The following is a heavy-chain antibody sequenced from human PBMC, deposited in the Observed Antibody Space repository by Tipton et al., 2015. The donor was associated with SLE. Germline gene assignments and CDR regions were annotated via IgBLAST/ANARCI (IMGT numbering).Heavy chain of an antibody. Sequence: TLSLTCAVSGFSISSGYYCGCIRHPPGRGLEWTGSIYHSGSTYYNPSLKSRVTISVDTYKNTFSLKLSSVTAADTAVYYCARQYGKIWGQGTLVTVSS. J-gene: IGHJ4*02. V-gene: IGHV4-38-2*01. CDR3: ARQYGKI. CDR1: GFSISSGYY. D-gene: IGHD1-1*01. CDR2: IYHSGST.